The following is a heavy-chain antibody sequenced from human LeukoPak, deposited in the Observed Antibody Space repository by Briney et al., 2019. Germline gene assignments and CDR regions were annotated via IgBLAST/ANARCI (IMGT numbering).Heavy chain of an antibody. CDR2: IIPIFGTA. V-gene: IGHV1-69*01. CDR1: GGTFSSYA. Sequence: SVKVSCKASGGTFSSYAISWARQAPGQGLEWMGGIIPIFGTANYAQKFQGRVTITADESTSTAYMELSSLRSEDTAVYYCARVDRDFTIFLPFDYWGQGTLVTVSS. CDR3: ARVDRDFTIFLPFDY. D-gene: IGHD3-3*01. J-gene: IGHJ4*02.